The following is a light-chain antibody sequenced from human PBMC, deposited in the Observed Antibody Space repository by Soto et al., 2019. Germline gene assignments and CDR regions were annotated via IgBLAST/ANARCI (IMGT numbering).Light chain of an antibody. Sequence: EIVMTQSPATLSVSPGERATLSCRASQSVSSNLAWYQQRPGQAPRLLIYGASTRSTGIPARFSGSGSGTEFTLTISSLQSEDFAVYYCQHYRNWPPRYTFGQGTKLAVK. CDR1: QSVSSN. CDR2: GAS. J-gene: IGKJ2*01. CDR3: QHYRNWPPRYT. V-gene: IGKV3-15*01.